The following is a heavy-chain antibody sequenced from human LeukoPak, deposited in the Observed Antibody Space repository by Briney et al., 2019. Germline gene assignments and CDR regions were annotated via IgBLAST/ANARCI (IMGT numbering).Heavy chain of an antibody. D-gene: IGHD1-26*01. J-gene: IGHJ3*02. Sequence: PSVTLSLTCTVSGGSISSYYWSWIRQPPGKGLEWIGYIYYSGSTNYNPSLKSRVTISVDTSKNQFSLKLSSVTAADTAVYYCARDSRYSGSYGDAFDIWGQGTMVTVSS. CDR3: ARDSRYSGSYGDAFDI. CDR2: IYYSGST. V-gene: IGHV4-59*01. CDR1: GGSISSYY.